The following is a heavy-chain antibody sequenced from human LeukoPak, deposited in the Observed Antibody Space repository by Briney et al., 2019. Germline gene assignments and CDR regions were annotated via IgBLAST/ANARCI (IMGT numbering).Heavy chain of an antibody. CDR3: ARASDYGDYYYYMDV. Sequence: PGGSLRLSCAASGFTFSSYSMNWVRQAPGKGLEWVSSISSSSSYIYCADSVKGRFTISRDNAKNSLYLQMNSLRAEDTAVYYCARASDYGDYYYYMDVWGKGTTVTVSS. V-gene: IGHV3-21*01. J-gene: IGHJ6*03. D-gene: IGHD4-17*01. CDR2: ISSSSSYI. CDR1: GFTFSSYS.